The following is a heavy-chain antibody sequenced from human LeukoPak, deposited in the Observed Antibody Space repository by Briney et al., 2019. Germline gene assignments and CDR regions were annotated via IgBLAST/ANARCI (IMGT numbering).Heavy chain of an antibody. CDR3: ARSNIAIRRGDNWFDP. CDR1: GYTLTDYY. V-gene: IGHV1-2*02. J-gene: IGHJ5*02. CDR2: ISPNSGGT. D-gene: IGHD6-6*01. Sequence: GASVKVSCKASGYTLTDYYMHWVRQAPGQGLEWMGWISPNSGGTNYAQNFQGRVTMTRDTSVSTAYMELSSLRSDDTAVYYCARSNIAIRRGDNWFDPWGQGTLVTVSS.